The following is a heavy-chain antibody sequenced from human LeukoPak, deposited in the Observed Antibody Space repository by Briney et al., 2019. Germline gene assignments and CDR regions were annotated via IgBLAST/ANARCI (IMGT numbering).Heavy chain of an antibody. CDR2: INHSGST. CDR1: GGSFSGYY. V-gene: IGHV4-34*01. CDR3: ARGFETQKLPLGY. Sequence: NASETLSLTCAVYGGSFSGYYWSWIRQPPGKGLEWIGEINHSGSTNYNPSLKSRVTISVDTSKNQFSLKLSSVTAADTAVYYCARGFETQKLPLGYWGQGTLVTVSS. J-gene: IGHJ4*02. D-gene: IGHD4-23*01.